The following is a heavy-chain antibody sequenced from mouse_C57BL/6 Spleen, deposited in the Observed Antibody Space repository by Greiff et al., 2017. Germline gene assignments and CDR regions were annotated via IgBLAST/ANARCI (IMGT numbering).Heavy chain of an antibody. Sequence: QVQLQQSGAELVMPGASVKLSCKASGYTFTSYWMHWVKQRPGQGLEWIGEIDTSDSYTNYNQKFKGKSTLTVDKSSSTAYMQLSSLTSEDSAVYYCARSHYSNYLFDYWGQGTTLTVSS. CDR1: GYTFTSYW. CDR3: ARSHYSNYLFDY. D-gene: IGHD2-5*01. J-gene: IGHJ2*01. CDR2: IDTSDSYT. V-gene: IGHV1-69*01.